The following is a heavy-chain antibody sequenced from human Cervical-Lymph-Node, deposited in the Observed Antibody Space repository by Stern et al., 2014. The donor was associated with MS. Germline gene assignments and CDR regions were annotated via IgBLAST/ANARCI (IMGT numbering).Heavy chain of an antibody. CDR1: GYRFNSYG. Sequence: QVQLVQSGPEVKKPGASVTVSCKASGYRFNSYGINWVRQAPGQGLEWMGRISTYNGNTEYGQKIQGRVTMTTDTSTGTAYMELRSLRSDDTAVYYCARTNPLRFGNFHGIDVWGQGTTVIVSS. V-gene: IGHV1-18*01. D-gene: IGHD3-3*01. CDR2: ISTYNGNT. CDR3: ARTNPLRFGNFHGIDV. J-gene: IGHJ6*02.